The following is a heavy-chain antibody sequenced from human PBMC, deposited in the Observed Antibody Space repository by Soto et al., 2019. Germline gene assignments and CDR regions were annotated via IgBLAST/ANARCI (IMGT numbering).Heavy chain of an antibody. CDR2: IHNSGRT. CDR1: GGSIRSDC. Sequence: SETLSLTCTVSGGSIRSDCWSWIRQPPGKGLEWIGYIHNSGRTSYNPSLKSRITISLDTSEDQFSLQLDSVTAADTAIYFCARGGYNSPWYGGPGYWFDSWGHGTLVTVSS. CDR3: ARGGYNSPWYGGPGYWFDS. V-gene: IGHV4-59*01. D-gene: IGHD6-13*01. J-gene: IGHJ5*01.